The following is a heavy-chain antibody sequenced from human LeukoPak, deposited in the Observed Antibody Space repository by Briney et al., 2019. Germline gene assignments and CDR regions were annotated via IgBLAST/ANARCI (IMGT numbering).Heavy chain of an antibody. CDR1: GFTFSSYS. Sequence: GGSLRLSCAASGFTFSSYSMNWVRQAPGKGLEWVSSISSSSSYIYYADSVKGRFTISRDNAKNSLYLQMNSLRAEDTAVCYCARGTYDYGDYALGLFDYWGQGTLVTVSS. V-gene: IGHV3-21*01. J-gene: IGHJ4*02. D-gene: IGHD4-17*01. CDR3: ARGTYDYGDYALGLFDY. CDR2: ISSSSSYI.